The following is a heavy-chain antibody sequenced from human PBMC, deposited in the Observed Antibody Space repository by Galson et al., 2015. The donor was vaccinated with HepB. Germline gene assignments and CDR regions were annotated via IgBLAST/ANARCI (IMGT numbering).Heavy chain of an antibody. CDR3: ANSGWYGTSFDY. CDR1: GFTFSSYD. D-gene: IGHD6-19*01. J-gene: IGHJ4*02. V-gene: IGHV3-13*01. CDR2: IGTAGDT. Sequence: SLRLSCAASGFTFSSYDMHWVRQATGKGLEWVSAIGTAGDTYYPGSVKGRFTISRENAKNSLYLQMNSLRAEDTAVYYCANSGWYGTSFDYWGQGTLVTVSS.